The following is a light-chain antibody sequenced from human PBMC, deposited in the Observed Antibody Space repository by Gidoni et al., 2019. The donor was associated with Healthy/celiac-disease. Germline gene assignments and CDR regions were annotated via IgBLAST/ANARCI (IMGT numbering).Light chain of an antibody. CDR3: MQALQTSYT. V-gene: IGKV2-28*01. Sequence: DIVMTQSPLSLPVTPGEPASISCRSSQSLLHSNGYNSLDWYLQKPGQSPQLLIYLGSNRASGVPDRFSGSESGTDFTLKISRVEAEDVGVYYCMQALQTSYTFXQXTKLEIK. J-gene: IGKJ2*01. CDR2: LGS. CDR1: QSLLHSNGYNS.